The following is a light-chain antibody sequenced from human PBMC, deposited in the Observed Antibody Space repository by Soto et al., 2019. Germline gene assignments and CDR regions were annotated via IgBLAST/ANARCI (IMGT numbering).Light chain of an antibody. V-gene: IGLV1-40*01. J-gene: IGLJ1*01. CDR1: SSNIGAGYD. CDR3: QSYDSSLSAYV. CDR2: GNS. Sequence: QSVLTQPPSVSGAPGQRVTISCTGSSSNIGAGYDVHWYQQLPGTAPKLLIYGNSSRPSGVPDRFSGSKSATSASLAITGLQAEDEADYYCQSYDSSLSAYVFGTGTKLTVL.